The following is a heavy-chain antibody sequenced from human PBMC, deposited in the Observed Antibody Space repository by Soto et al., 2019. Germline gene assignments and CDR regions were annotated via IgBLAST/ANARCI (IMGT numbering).Heavy chain of an antibody. J-gene: IGHJ4*02. Sequence: QVQLVESGGGVVQPGRSLRLSCAASGFTFSSYAMHWVRQAPGKGLEWVAVISYDGSNKYYADSVKGRFTISRDNSKNTLYLQMNSLRAEDTAVYYCARDSDRDFDYWGQGTLVTVSS. CDR2: ISYDGSNK. V-gene: IGHV3-30-3*01. CDR3: ARDSDRDFDY. CDR1: GFTFSSYA.